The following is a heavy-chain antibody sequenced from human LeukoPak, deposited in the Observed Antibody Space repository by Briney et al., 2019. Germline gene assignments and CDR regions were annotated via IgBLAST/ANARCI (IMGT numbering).Heavy chain of an antibody. CDR3: ARGTDYGNYYFAWVAADWFDP. CDR2: IYYSGST. CDR1: GGSISTYY. Sequence: SETLSLTCTVSGGSISTYYWSWIRQHPGKGLEWIGYIYYSGSTYYNPSLKSRVTISVDTSKNQFSLKLSSVTAADTAVYYCARGTDYGNYYFAWVAADWFDPWGQGTLVTVSS. D-gene: IGHD4-11*01. J-gene: IGHJ5*02. V-gene: IGHV4-59*06.